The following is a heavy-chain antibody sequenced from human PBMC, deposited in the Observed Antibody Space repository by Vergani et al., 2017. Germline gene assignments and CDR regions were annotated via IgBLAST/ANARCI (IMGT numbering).Heavy chain of an antibody. CDR1: GGTFSSYT. CDR2: IIPILGIA. J-gene: IGHJ6*02. V-gene: IGHV1-69*08. D-gene: IGHD2-2*01. CDR3: ARDPARIGYCSSTSCPPEGFMDV. Sequence: QVQLVQSRAEVKKPGSSVKVSCKASGGTFSSYTISWVRQAPGQGLEWMGRIIPILGIANYAQKFQGRVTITADKSTSTANMELSSLRSEDTAVYYCARDPARIGYCSSTSCPPEGFMDVWGQGTTVTVSS.